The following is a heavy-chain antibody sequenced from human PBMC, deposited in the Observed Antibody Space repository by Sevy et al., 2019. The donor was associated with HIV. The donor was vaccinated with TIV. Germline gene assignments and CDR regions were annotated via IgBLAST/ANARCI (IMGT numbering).Heavy chain of an antibody. J-gene: IGHJ4*02. D-gene: IGHD2-15*01. Sequence: ASVKVSCKASGYTFTSFGITWVRQAPGQGLEWVGWVSPYNGKTKYAQKLQGRVTMNTDTSTRTAYMELRSLRSDDTAVYYCARPFCSGGSCYRWYFDFWGQGTLVTVSS. CDR1: GYTFTSFG. CDR2: VSPYNGKT. CDR3: ARPFCSGGSCYRWYFDF. V-gene: IGHV1-18*01.